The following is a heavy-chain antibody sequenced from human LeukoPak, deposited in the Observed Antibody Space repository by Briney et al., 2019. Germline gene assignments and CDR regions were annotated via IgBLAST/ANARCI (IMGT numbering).Heavy chain of an antibody. CDR3: ASDYYGSGSYKGY. D-gene: IGHD3-10*01. CDR2: IIPIFGTA. Sequence: SAKDSCKASGCTFSSYAISWVRQAPGQGHELMGGIIPIFGTAHYAQEFQGKVTITADESTSTAYMELSSLRSEDTAVYYCASDYYGSGSYKGYWGQGTLVTVSS. V-gene: IGHV1-69*13. CDR1: GCTFSSYA. J-gene: IGHJ4*02.